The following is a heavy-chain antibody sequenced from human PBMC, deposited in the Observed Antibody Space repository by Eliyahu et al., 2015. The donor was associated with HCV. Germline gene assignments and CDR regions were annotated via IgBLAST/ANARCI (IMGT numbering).Heavy chain of an antibody. CDR1: GFLFNTFT. CDR3: ARDKLGFSDFDV. V-gene: IGHV3-21*02. J-gene: IGHJ6*02. CDR2: ISSDSRYI. D-gene: IGHD2-21*02. Sequence: EVLLVESGGGLVKAGGSLRLSCAASGFLFNTFTMDWVRQAPGKGLEWVSSISSDSRYIYYADSVGGRFTISRDNANNSLYLQMNSLRAEDTGVYFCARDKLGFSDFDVWGQGATVTVSS.